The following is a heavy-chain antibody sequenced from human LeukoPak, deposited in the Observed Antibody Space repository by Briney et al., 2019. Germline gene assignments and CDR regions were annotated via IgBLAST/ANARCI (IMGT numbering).Heavy chain of an antibody. Sequence: SQTLSLTCTVSGGSIGSGSYYWSWIRQPAGKGLEWIGRIYTSGSTNYNPSLKSRVTISVDTSKNQFSLKLSSVTAADTAVYYCARGPTVTNWFDPWGQGTLVTVSS. V-gene: IGHV4-61*02. CDR2: IYTSGST. CDR3: ARGPTVTNWFDP. CDR1: GGSIGSGSYY. D-gene: IGHD4-17*01. J-gene: IGHJ5*02.